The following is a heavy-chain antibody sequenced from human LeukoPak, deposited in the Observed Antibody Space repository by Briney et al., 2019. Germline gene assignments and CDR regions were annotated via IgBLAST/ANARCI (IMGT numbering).Heavy chain of an antibody. CDR3: GGAAYSSGWYETYYYYYMDV. CDR2: IYYSGST. J-gene: IGHJ6*03. CDR1: GGSISSYY. V-gene: IGHV4-59*01. D-gene: IGHD6-19*01. Sequence: SETLSLTCTVSGGSISSYYWSWIRQPPGKGLEWIGYIYYSGSTNYNPSLKSRVTISVDTSKNQFSLKLSSVTAADTAVYYCGGAAYSSGWYETYYYYYMDVWGKGTTVTASS.